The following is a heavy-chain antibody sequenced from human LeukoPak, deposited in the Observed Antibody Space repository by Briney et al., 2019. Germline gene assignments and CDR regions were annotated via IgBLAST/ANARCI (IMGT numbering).Heavy chain of an antibody. J-gene: IGHJ4*02. Sequence: GGSLRLSCAASGFTFSSYWMSWVRQAPGKGLEWVANIKQDGSEKYYVDSVKGRFTISRDNAKNSLYLQMNSLRAGDTAVYYCAQSGDRWYYFDYWGQGTLVTVSS. CDR1: GFTFSSYW. CDR3: AQSGDRWYYFDY. D-gene: IGHD4-23*01. CDR2: IKQDGSEK. V-gene: IGHV3-7*01.